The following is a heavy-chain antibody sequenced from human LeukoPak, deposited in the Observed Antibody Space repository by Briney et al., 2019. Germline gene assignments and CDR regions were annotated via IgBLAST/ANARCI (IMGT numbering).Heavy chain of an antibody. Sequence: GGSLRLSCAASGFTFSSYAMHWVRQAPGKGLEWVAVISYDGSNKYYADPVNRLFITSRDNSKNTLYLQMNSLRAEDTAVYYCARRGGSTATGYYFEYWGKGAMVTVSS. CDR1: GFTFSSYA. J-gene: IGHJ4*02. D-gene: IGHD3-10*01. V-gene: IGHV3-30-3*01. CDR3: ARRGGSTATGYYFEY. CDR2: ISYDGSNK.